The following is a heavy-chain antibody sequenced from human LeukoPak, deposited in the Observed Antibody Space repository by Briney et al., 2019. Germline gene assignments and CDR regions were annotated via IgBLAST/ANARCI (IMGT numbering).Heavy chain of an antibody. Sequence: GASVKVSCKASGGTFSSYAISWVRQAPGQGLEWMGRIIPILGIANYAQKFQGRVTITADKSTSTAYMELSSLRSEDTAVYYCARGGGYGYPTGANWGQGTQVIVSS. J-gene: IGHJ4*02. CDR1: GGTFSSYA. CDR3: ARGGGYGYPTGAN. D-gene: IGHD5-18*01. CDR2: IIPILGIA. V-gene: IGHV1-69*04.